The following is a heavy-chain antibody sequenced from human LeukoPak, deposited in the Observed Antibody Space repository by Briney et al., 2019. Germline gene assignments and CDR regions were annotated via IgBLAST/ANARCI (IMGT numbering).Heavy chain of an antibody. CDR2: IYYRSKWYI. D-gene: IGHD3-10*01. CDR1: GDSVSSTDAD. J-gene: IGHJ5*02. Sequence: SQTLSLTCAIFGDSVSSTDADWTWIRQSPSRGLEWLGRIYYRSKWYIDYAPSVQGRITINPDTSKNQFSLQLNSVTHGDTAIYYCARGGLVRGVLHWLDPWDQGTLVTVSS. CDR3: ARGGLVRGVLHWLDP. V-gene: IGHV6-1*01.